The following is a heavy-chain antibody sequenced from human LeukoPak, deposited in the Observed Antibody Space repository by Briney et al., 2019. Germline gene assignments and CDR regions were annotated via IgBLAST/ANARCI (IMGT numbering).Heavy chain of an antibody. CDR1: EFTFSSYW. Sequence: AGGSLRLSCAASEFTFSSYWMHWVRQAAGKGLVWVSRINSDGSSTSYADSVKGRFTISRDNAKNTLYLQMNSLRAEDTAVYYCAELGITMIGGVWGKGTTVSISS. V-gene: IGHV3-74*01. CDR2: INSDGSST. CDR3: AELGITMIGGV. J-gene: IGHJ6*04. D-gene: IGHD3-10*02.